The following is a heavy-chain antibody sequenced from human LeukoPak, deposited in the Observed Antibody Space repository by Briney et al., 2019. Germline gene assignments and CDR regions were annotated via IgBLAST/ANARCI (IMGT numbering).Heavy chain of an antibody. CDR2: INPSGGST. V-gene: IGHV1-46*01. CDR1: GYTFTGYY. D-gene: IGHD3-9*01. CDR3: ARGSADYDILTDYYFDY. J-gene: IGHJ4*02. Sequence: ASVKVSCKTSGYTFTGYYIHWVRQAPGQGLEWMGIINPSGGSTSYAQKFQGRVTMTRDTSTSTVYMELSSLRSEDTAVYYCARGSADYDILTDYYFDYWGQGTLVTVSS.